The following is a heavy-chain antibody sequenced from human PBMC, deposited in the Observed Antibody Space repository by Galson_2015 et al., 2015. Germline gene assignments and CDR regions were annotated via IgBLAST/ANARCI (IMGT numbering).Heavy chain of an antibody. CDR3: ARRIAVAGTGYYGMDV. J-gene: IGHJ6*02. CDR2: IYPGDSDT. Sequence: QSGAEVKKPGESLKISCKGSGYRFTSYWIGWVRQMPGKGLEWMGIIYPGDSDTRYSPSFQGQVTISADESISTAYLQWSSLKASDTAMYYCARRIAVAGTGYYGMDVWGQGTTVTVSS. CDR1: GYRFTSYW. V-gene: IGHV5-51*01. D-gene: IGHD6-19*01.